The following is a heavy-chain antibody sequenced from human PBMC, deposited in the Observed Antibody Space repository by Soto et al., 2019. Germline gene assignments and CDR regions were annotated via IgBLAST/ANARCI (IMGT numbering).Heavy chain of an antibody. V-gene: IGHV3-66*01. CDR2: IYSGGST. CDR1: GFTVSSNY. J-gene: IGHJ4*02. D-gene: IGHD3-9*01. Sequence: LRLSCAASGFTVSSNYMSWVRQAPGKGLEWVSVIYSGGSTYYADSVKGRFTISRDNSKNTLYLQMNSLRAEDTAVYYCARVRYDILTGSPYYFDYWGQGTLVTVSS. CDR3: ARVRYDILTGSPYYFDY.